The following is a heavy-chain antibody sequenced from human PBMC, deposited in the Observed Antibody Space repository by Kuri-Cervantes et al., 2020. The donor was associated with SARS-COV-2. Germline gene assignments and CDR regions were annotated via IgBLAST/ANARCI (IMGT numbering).Heavy chain of an antibody. D-gene: IGHD3-16*01. CDR3: ATQSRGNC. CDR2: IYYSGST. Sequence: ESLKISCTVSGGSISSSSYYWGWIRQPPGKGLEWIGSIYYSGSTYYNPSLKSRVTISVDTSKNQFSLKLSSVTAADTAVYYCATQSRGNCWGQGTLVTVSS. V-gene: IGHV4-39*01. J-gene: IGHJ4*02. CDR1: GGSISSSSYY.